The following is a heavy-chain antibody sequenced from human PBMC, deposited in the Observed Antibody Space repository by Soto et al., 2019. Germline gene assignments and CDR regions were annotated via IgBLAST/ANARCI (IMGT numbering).Heavy chain of an antibody. CDR3: AKDYSGSYYLGVRRYYFDY. CDR2: ISGSGGST. V-gene: IGHV3-23*01. Sequence: GGSLRLSCAASGFTFSSYAMSWVRQAPGKGLEWVSAISGSGGSTYYADSVKGRFTISRDNSKNTLYLQMNSLRAEDTAVYYCAKDYSGSYYLGVRRYYFDYWGQGTLVTVSS. J-gene: IGHJ4*02. D-gene: IGHD1-26*01. CDR1: GFTFSSYA.